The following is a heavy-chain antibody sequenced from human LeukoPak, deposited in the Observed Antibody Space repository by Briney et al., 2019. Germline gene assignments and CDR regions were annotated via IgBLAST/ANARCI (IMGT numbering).Heavy chain of an antibody. J-gene: IGHJ4*02. D-gene: IGHD2-15*01. CDR3: ARARASGRSGFDY. V-gene: IGHV3-30*03. CDR1: GFTFSRHG. Sequence: GGSLRLSCAPSGFTFSRHGMHWVRQAPGKGLEWVAIISNDGSRKYYAHSVEGRFTISRDNSKNTLYLQMDSLRAEDTAVYYCARARASGRSGFDYWGQGTLVTVSS. CDR2: ISNDGSRK.